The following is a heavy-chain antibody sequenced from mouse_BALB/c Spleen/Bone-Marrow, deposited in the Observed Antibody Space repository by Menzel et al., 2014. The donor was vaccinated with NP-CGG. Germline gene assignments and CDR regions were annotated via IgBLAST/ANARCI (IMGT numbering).Heavy chain of an antibody. D-gene: IGHD1-1*01. V-gene: IGHV1S81*02. J-gene: IGHJ1*01. CDR2: INPSNGGT. CDR1: GYTFXSYY. Sequence: VQLQQSGAELVKPGASVKLSCKASGYTFXSYYMYWVKQRPGQGLEWIGEINPSNGGTKFNEKFKSKATLTVDKSSSTAYMQLSSRTSEDSAVYYCTRSNYGYWYFDVWGAGTTVTVSS. CDR3: TRSNYGYWYFDV.